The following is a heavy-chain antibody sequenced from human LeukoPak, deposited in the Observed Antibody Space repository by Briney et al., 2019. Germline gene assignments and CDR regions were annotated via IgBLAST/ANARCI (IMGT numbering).Heavy chain of an antibody. CDR3: ARANVGYCSSTSCYYFDY. V-gene: IGHV4-39*07. Sequence: SETLSLTCTVSGGSISSSSYYWGWIRQPPGKGLEWIGSIYYSGSTYYNPSLESRVTISVDTSKNQFSLKLSSVTAADTAVYYCARANVGYCSSTSCYYFDYWGQGTLVTVSS. CDR1: GGSISSSSYY. J-gene: IGHJ4*02. D-gene: IGHD2-2*01. CDR2: IYYSGST.